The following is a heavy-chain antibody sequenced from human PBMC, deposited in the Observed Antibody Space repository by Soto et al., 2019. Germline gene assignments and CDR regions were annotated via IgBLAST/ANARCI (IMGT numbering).Heavy chain of an antibody. CDR3: AKSLWYSRAHVYYYGMDV. V-gene: IGHV3-74*01. D-gene: IGHD6-13*01. J-gene: IGHJ6*02. CDR1: GFNFSNHW. Sequence: PGGSLRLSCAASGFNFSNHWMHWVRQRPGEGLVWVSRITSDGKSKAYAESVKGRFAISRDNAKNTLYLQMNGLTAEDTAVYYCAKSLWYSRAHVYYYGMDVWGQGTTVTVSS. CDR2: ITSDGKSK.